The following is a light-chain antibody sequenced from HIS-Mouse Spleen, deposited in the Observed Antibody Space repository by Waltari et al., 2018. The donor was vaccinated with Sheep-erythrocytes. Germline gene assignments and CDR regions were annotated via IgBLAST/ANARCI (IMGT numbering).Light chain of an antibody. CDR2: HVS. J-gene: IGLJ1*01. V-gene: IGLV2-11*01. Sequence: QSALTQPRSVSGAPGQAVTISCTGTRSNDDGYNYFRWYQQHPGKAPKLMIYHVSKRPSWVPDPLSAAKSANTASLTISGLQAEHEADYYCCSYAGSYNHVFATGTKLTVL. CDR3: CSYAGSYNHV. CDR1: RSNDDGYNY.